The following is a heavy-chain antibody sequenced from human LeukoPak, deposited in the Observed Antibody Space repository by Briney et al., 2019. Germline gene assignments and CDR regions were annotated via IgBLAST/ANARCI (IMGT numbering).Heavy chain of an antibody. V-gene: IGHV4-59*08. CDR2: IYYSGST. Sequence: AAETLSLTCTVSGGSISHYYWSWIRQPPGKGLEWIGYIYYSGSTNYNPSLKIRVTISVDTSKNQFSLKLSSVTAADTAVYYCAATMVRGVHTHFDYWGQGTLVTVSS. CDR1: GGSISHYY. J-gene: IGHJ4*02. CDR3: AATMVRGVHTHFDY. D-gene: IGHD3-10*01.